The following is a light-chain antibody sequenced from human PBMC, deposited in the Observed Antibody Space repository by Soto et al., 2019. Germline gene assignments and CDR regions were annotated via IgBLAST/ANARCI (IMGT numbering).Light chain of an antibody. J-gene: IGKJ1*01. V-gene: IGKV1-17*01. Sequence: DIQMTQSPSSLSASVGDRVTITCRASQAIRNDLAWYQQKPGKAPERLIYVASSLQSGVPSRFSGSGSGTEFSLAITSLQPEDSATYYCLQYYSYPQTFGQGTKV. CDR1: QAIRND. CDR3: LQYYSYPQT. CDR2: VAS.